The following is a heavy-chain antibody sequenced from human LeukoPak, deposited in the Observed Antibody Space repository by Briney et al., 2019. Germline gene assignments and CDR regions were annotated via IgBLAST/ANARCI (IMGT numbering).Heavy chain of an antibody. CDR1: GFTFSSYS. CDR2: ISSSSSTI. CDR3: ARPYSSGYYYPAY. Sequence: GGSLRLSCAASGFTFSSYSMNWVRQAPGKGLEWVSYISSSSSTIYYADSVKGRFTISRDNAKNSLYLQMSSLRDEDTAVYYCARPYSSGYYYPAYWGQGTLVTV. J-gene: IGHJ4*02. V-gene: IGHV3-48*02. D-gene: IGHD3-22*01.